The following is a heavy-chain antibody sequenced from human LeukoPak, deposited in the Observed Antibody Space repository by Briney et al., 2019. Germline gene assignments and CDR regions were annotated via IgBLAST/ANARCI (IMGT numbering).Heavy chain of an antibody. D-gene: IGHD6-13*01. V-gene: IGHV1-2*02. CDR3: ASQSGIAAAGTGHYYYYYMDV. Sequence: VASVKVSCKASGGTFSSYAISWVRQAPGQGLEWMGWINPNSGGTNYAQKFQGRVTMTRDTSISTAYMELGRLRSDDTAVYYCASQSGIAAAGTGHYYYYYMDVWGKGTTVTVSS. J-gene: IGHJ6*03. CDR2: INPNSGGT. CDR1: GGTFSSYA.